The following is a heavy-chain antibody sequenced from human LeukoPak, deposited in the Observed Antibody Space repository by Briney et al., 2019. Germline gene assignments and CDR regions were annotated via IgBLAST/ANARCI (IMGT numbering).Heavy chain of an antibody. Sequence: SGTLSLTCTVSGGSISSSSYYWGWIRQPPGKGLEWIGSIYYSGSTNYNPSLKSRVTISVDTSKNQFSLKLSSVTAADTAVYYCARFDFVGWFKAFDIWGQGTMVTVSS. D-gene: IGHD3-3*01. J-gene: IGHJ3*02. CDR3: ARFDFVGWFKAFDI. CDR2: IYYSGST. V-gene: IGHV4-39*07. CDR1: GGSISSSSYY.